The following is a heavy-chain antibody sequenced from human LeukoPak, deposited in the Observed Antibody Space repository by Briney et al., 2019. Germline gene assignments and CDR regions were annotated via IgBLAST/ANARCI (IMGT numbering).Heavy chain of an antibody. J-gene: IGHJ4*02. CDR1: GFTFSSYW. CDR3: ARDVSSSWYYFDY. CDR2: IKQDGSEK. Sequence: PGGSLRLSCAASGFTFSSYWMSWVRQAPGKGLEWVANIKQDGSEKYYVDSVKGRFTISRDNAKNSLYLQMNSLRAEDTAVYYCARDVSSSWYYFDYWGQGTLVTVSS. D-gene: IGHD6-13*01. V-gene: IGHV3-7*01.